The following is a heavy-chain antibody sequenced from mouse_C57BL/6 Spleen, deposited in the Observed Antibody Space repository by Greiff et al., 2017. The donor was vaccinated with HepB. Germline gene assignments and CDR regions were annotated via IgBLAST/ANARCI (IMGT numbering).Heavy chain of an antibody. Sequence: KQRPGQGLEWIGDIYPGSGSTNYNEKFKSKATLTVDTSSSTAYMQLSSLTSEDSAVYYCARGGGLRRDYYAMDYWGQGTSVTVSS. CDR3: ARGGGLRRDYYAMDY. V-gene: IGHV1-55*01. D-gene: IGHD2-4*01. CDR2: IYPGSGST. J-gene: IGHJ4*01.